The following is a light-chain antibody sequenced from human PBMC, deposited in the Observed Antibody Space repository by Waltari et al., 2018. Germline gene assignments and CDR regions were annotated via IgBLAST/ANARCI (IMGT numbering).Light chain of an antibody. CDR1: RRVSSTY. V-gene: IGKV3D-20*02. Sequence: EIVLTQSPGTLALSPGERATPSCRASRRVSSTYLAWYQQKPGQAPRLLIYATSSRATGIPARFSGSGSGTDFTLTISSLEPEDFAVYYCQHRDHWPPDATFGPGTKVDI. CDR3: QHRDHWPPDAT. CDR2: ATS. J-gene: IGKJ3*01.